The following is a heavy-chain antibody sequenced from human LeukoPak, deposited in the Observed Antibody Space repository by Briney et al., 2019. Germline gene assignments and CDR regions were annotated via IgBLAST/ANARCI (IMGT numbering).Heavy chain of an antibody. CDR3: AGGYLALEF. D-gene: IGHD3-3*01. Sequence: PGGSLRLSCAASGFNFSSFWMTWVRQAPGKGLEWVSSIKYDERERHYVDSVKGRFTINRDNGKMSLYVEMNTRKDEDTATYFWAGGYLALEFWGQGTTVTVS. CDR1: GFNFSSFW. CDR2: IKYDERER. V-gene: IGHV3-7*03. J-gene: IGHJ6*02.